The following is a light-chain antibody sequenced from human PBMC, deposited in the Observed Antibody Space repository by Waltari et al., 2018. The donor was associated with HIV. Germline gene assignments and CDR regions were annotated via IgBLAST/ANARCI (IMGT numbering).Light chain of an antibody. CDR2: DVI. CDR3: SSHAGSKVV. J-gene: IGLJ2*01. Sequence: QSALTQPPSASGSPGQSVTLSCTGTSSDVGGYNYVSWHQQHPGKAPKLMIYDVIKRPSGVPDRFSGSKLGNTASLTVSGLQPEDEADYYCSSHAGSKVVFGGGTRLTVL. CDR1: SSDVGGYNY. V-gene: IGLV2-8*01.